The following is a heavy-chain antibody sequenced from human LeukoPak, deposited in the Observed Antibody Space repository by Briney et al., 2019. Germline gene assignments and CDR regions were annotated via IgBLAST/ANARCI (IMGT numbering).Heavy chain of an antibody. CDR2: IYYSGST. J-gene: IGHJ4*02. CDR3: ARGVVVTSFDY. V-gene: IGHV4-59*01. CDR1: GGSISSYY. Sequence: SETLSLTCTVSGGSISSYYWSWIRQPPGKGPEWIGYIYYSGSTNYNPSLKSRVTISVDTSKNQFSLKLSSVTAADTAVYYCARGVVVTSFDYWGQGTLVTVSS. D-gene: IGHD2-21*02.